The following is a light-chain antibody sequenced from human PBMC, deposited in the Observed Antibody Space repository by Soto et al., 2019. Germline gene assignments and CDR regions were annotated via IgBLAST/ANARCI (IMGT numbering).Light chain of an antibody. CDR1: SGHSSYA. Sequence: QSVLTQSPSASASLGASVKLTCTLSSGHSSYALAWHQQQPEKGPRYLMNLNIDGSHSKGDGIPDRFSGSSSGAERYLTISSLQSQYEADYYCQTWVTGIVVFGGGTKVTVL. CDR2: LNIDGSH. J-gene: IGLJ2*01. CDR3: QTWVTGIVV. V-gene: IGLV4-69*01.